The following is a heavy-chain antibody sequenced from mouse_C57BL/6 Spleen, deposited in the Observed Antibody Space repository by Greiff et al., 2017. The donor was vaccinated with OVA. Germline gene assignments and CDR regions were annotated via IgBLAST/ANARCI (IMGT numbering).Heavy chain of an antibody. Sequence: QVQLQQSGPELVKPGASVKISCKASGYAFSSSWMNWVKQRPGKGLEWIGRIYPGDGDTNYNGKFKGKATLTADKSSSTAYMQLSSLTSEDSAVYFCARFQERYYFDYWGQGTTRTVSS. CDR3: ARFQERYYFDY. CDR2: IYPGDGDT. J-gene: IGHJ2*01. CDR1: GYAFSSSW. V-gene: IGHV1-82*01.